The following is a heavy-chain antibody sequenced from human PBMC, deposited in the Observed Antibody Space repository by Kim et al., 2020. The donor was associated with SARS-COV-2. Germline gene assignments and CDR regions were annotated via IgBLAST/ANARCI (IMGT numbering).Heavy chain of an antibody. Sequence: ASVKWRFTVSRDDSKNSLYLQMNSLKTEDTAVYYCARAQAAAGANYGMDVWGQGTTVTVSS. CDR3: ARAQAAAGANYGMDV. J-gene: IGHJ6*02. D-gene: IGHD6-13*01. V-gene: IGHV3-72*01.